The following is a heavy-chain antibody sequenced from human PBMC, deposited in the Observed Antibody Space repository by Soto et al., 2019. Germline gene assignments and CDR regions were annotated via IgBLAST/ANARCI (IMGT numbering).Heavy chain of an antibody. J-gene: IGHJ6*02. CDR2: ISGSGGST. CDR1: GFTFSSYA. Sequence: GGSLRLSCAASGFTFSSYAMSWVRQAPGKGLEWVSAISGSGGSTYYADSVKGRFTISRDNSKNTLYLQMNSLRAEGTAVYYCAKEMHIVVVVAAPDYYGMDVWGQGTTVTVSS. V-gene: IGHV3-23*01. CDR3: AKEMHIVVVVAAPDYYGMDV. D-gene: IGHD2-15*01.